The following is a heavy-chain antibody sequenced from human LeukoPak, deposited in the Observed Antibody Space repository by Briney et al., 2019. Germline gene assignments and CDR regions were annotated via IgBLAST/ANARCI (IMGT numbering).Heavy chain of an antibody. D-gene: IGHD1-26*01. CDR2: ISYDGSNK. CDR3: ARRSSGSYDAFDI. Sequence: QSGGSLRLSCAASGFTFSSYGMHWVRQAPGKGLEWVAVISYDGSNKYYADSVKGRFTISRDNSKNTVYLQMNSLRSEDTAVYYCARRSSGSYDAFDIWGQGTMVTVSS. CDR1: GFTFSSYG. J-gene: IGHJ3*02. V-gene: IGHV3-30*03.